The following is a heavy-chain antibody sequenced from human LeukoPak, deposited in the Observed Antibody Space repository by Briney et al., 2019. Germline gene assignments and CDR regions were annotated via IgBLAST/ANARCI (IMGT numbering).Heavy chain of an antibody. V-gene: IGHV1-58*02. CDR3: AADPYYSNGIDY. CDR1: GFTFTSSA. D-gene: IGHD4-11*01. Sequence: SVKVSCKASGFTFTSSAMQWVRQARGQRLEWIGWIVVGSGNTNYAQKFQERVTITRDMSTSTAYMELSSLRSEDTAVYYCAADPYYSNGIDYWGQGTLVTVSS. CDR2: IVVGSGNT. J-gene: IGHJ4*02.